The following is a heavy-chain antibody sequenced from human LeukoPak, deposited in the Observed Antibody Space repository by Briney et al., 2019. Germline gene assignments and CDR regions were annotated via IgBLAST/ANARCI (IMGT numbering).Heavy chain of an antibody. J-gene: IGHJ3*02. V-gene: IGHV4-39*07. CDR1: GGSISSSSYY. Sequence: PSETLSLTCTVSGGSISSSSYYWGWIRQPPGKGLEWIGSIYYSGSTYYNPSLKSRVTISVDTSKNQFSLKLSSVTAADTAVYYCASFSSWIRDSSGYDAFDIWGQGTMVTVSS. CDR3: ASFSSWIRDSSGYDAFDI. CDR2: IYYSGST. D-gene: IGHD3-22*01.